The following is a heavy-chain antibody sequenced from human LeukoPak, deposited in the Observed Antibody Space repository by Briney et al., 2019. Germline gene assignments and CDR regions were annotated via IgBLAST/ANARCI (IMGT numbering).Heavy chain of an antibody. V-gene: IGHV4-59*01. CDR1: GGSISSYY. J-gene: IGHJ4*02. CDR2: IYYSGST. Sequence: SETLSLTCTVSGGSISSYYWSWIRQPPGKGLEWIGYIYYSGSTNYNPSLESRVTISVDTSKNQFSLKLSSVTAADTAVYYCAREAREPDGDNSGYFDYWGQGTLVTVSS. CDR3: AREAREPDGDNSGYFDY. D-gene: IGHD3-22*01.